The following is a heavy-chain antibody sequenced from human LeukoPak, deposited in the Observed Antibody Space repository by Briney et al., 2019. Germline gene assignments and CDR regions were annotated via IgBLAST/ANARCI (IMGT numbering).Heavy chain of an antibody. J-gene: IGHJ4*02. CDR1: GGTFSSYA. D-gene: IGHD5-18*01. Sequence: SVKVSCKASGGTFSSYAISWVRQAPGQGLEWMGGIIPIFGTANYAQRFQGRVTITTDESTSTAYMELSSLRSEDTAVYYCAMRGYSYGYDYWGQGTLATVSS. CDR3: AMRGYSYGYDY. CDR2: IIPIFGTA. V-gene: IGHV1-69*05.